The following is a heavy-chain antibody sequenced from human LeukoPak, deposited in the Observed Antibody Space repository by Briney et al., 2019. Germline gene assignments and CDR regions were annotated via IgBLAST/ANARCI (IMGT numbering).Heavy chain of an antibody. J-gene: IGHJ4*02. D-gene: IGHD3-22*01. Sequence: GGSLRLSCAASGFTFSHYALHWVRQAPGKGLEWVALIGHDGADKYYADSVKGRFLISRDNSKNMLFLQMNSLIIEDAAVYYCARNSDYYDYSPQSVWGQGTLVTVS. CDR3: ARNSDYYDYSPQSV. CDR2: IGHDGADK. CDR1: GFTFSHYA. V-gene: IGHV3-30*04.